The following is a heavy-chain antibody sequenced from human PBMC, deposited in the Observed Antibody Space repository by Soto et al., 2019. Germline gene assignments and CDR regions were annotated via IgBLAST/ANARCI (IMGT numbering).Heavy chain of an antibody. Sequence: GGSLRLSCAASAFTFRSYAMNWVRQAPGKGLEWVSAISSSGGDTYYADSVKGRFTISRDNSKNTLYLQMNSLRAEDTGAYYCAKALYSSSHPPFDPWGQGTPVTVSS. CDR2: ISSSGGDT. J-gene: IGHJ5*02. CDR1: AFTFRSYA. CDR3: AKALYSSSHPPFDP. D-gene: IGHD4-4*01. V-gene: IGHV3-23*01.